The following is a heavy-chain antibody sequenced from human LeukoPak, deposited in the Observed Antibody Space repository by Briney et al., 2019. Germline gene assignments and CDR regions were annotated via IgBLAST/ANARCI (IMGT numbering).Heavy chain of an antibody. D-gene: IGHD2-2*01. CDR1: GFTFSSYG. J-gene: IGHJ4*02. V-gene: IGHV3-30*02. Sequence: PGGSLRLSCAASGFTFSSYGMHWVRQAPGKGLEWVAFIRYDGSSKYYADSVKGRLTISRDNSKDTLYLQMNSLRAEDTAVYYCATLGYCSSTSCFDYWGQGTLVTVSS. CDR2: IRYDGSSK. CDR3: ATLGYCSSTSCFDY.